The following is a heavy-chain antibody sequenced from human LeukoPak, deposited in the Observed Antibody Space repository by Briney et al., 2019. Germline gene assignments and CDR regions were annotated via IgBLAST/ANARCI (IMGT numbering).Heavy chain of an antibody. CDR2: ISGSGRT. CDR3: AKDPLLRGLTYDY. V-gene: IGHV3-23*01. Sequence: GGSLRLSCAASGFTFRSCAMTWVRQAPGKELEWVSAISGSGRTYYADSVKGRFTISRDNSKNTLYLQMNSLRAEDTAVYYCAKDPLLRGLTYDYWGQGTLVTVSS. D-gene: IGHD3-10*01. CDR1: GFTFRSCA. J-gene: IGHJ4*02.